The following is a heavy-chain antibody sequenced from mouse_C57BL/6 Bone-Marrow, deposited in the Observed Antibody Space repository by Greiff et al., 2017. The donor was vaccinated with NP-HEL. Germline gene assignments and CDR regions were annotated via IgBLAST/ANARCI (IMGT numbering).Heavy chain of an antibody. CDR3: AREHYGSSFFAY. CDR2: ISYDGSN. Sequence: EVKLQESGPGLVKPSQSLSLTCSVTGYSITSGYYWNWIRQFPGNKLEWMGYISYDGSNNYNPSLKNRISITRDTSKNQFFLKLNSVTTEDTATYYCAREHYGSSFFAYWGQGTLVTVSA. V-gene: IGHV3-6*01. CDR1: GYSITSGYY. J-gene: IGHJ3*01. D-gene: IGHD1-1*01.